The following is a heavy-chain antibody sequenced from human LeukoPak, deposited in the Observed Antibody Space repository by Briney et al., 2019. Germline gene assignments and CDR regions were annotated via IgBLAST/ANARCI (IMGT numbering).Heavy chain of an antibody. CDR2: SYYSGST. CDR1: GGSISSYY. CDR3: GRGRGPYWYFDL. V-gene: IGHV4-59*01. J-gene: IGHJ2*01. D-gene: IGHD5-24*01. Sequence: SETLSLTCSVSGGSISSYYWSWIRQPPGKGLEWIGYSYYSGSTNYNPSLKSRVTISVDTSENQDSPEQSSVTALETVLYYCGRGRGPYWYFDLWGRGTLVTVSS.